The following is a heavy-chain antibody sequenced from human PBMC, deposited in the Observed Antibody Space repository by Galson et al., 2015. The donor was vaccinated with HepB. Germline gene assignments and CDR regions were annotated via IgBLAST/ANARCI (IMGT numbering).Heavy chain of an antibody. V-gene: IGHV4-31*03. CDR1: GGSISSGGYY. CDR3: ARDQGLPGWFDP. J-gene: IGHJ5*02. CDR2: IYYSGST. Sequence: TLSLTCTVSGGSISSGGYYWSWIRQHPGKGLEWIGYIYYSGSTYYNPSLESRVTISVDRSKNQFSLKLSSVTAADTAVYYCARDQGLPGWFDPWGQGTLVTVSS.